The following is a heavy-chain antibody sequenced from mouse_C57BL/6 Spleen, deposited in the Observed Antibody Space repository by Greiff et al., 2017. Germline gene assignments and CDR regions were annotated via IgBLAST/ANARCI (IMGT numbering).Heavy chain of an antibody. CDR1: GFTFTDYY. J-gene: IGHJ1*03. CDR2: IRNKANGYTT. CDR3: ARLDGYYPWYFDV. V-gene: IGHV7-3*01. Sequence: EVKLVESGGGLVQPGGSLSLSCAASGFTFTDYYMSWVRQPPGKALEWLGFIRNKANGYTTEYSASVKGRFTISRDNSQSILYLQMNALRAEDSATYYCARLDGYYPWYFDVWGTGTTGTVSS. D-gene: IGHD2-3*01.